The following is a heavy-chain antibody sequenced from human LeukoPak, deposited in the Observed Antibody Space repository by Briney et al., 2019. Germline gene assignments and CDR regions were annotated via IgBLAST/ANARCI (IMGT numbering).Heavy chain of an antibody. V-gene: IGHV1-46*01. CDR3: ARGIVGATDFDY. J-gene: IGHJ4*02. CDR2: INPSGGST. D-gene: IGHD1-26*01. Sequence: ASVKVSCKASGYTFTSYYMHWVRQAPGQGLEWMGIINPSGGSTSYAQKFQGRVTMTRDTSKNQFSLKLSSVTAADTAVYYCARGIVGATDFDYWGQGTLVTVSS. CDR1: GYTFTSYY.